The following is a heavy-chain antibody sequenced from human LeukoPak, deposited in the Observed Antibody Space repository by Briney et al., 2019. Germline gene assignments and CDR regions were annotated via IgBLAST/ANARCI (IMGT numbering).Heavy chain of an antibody. Sequence: SETLSLTCTVSGGSISTSSYYWGWIRQPPGKGLVWIGNMYYSGTTYYDPSLKSRVTMSVDTSKNQFSLRLTSVAAADTAVYYCAARAATGIIVDSWGQGTLVTVSS. CDR3: AARAATGIIVDS. V-gene: IGHV4-39*01. CDR2: MYYSGTT. CDR1: GGSISTSSYY. J-gene: IGHJ4*02. D-gene: IGHD6-13*01.